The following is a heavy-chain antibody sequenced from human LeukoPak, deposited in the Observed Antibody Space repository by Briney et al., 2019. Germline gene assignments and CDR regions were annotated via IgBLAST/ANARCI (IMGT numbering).Heavy chain of an antibody. CDR1: GFTFSSYG. V-gene: IGHV3-30*02. CDR2: IRYDGSNK. Sequence: GGSLRLSCAASGFTFSSYGMHWVRQAPGKGLEGVAFIRYDGSNKYYADSVKGRFTISRDNSKNTLYLQMNSLRAEDTAVYYCAKESMVRGVIQPFDYWGQGTLVTVSS. CDR3: AKESMVRGVIQPFDY. J-gene: IGHJ4*02. D-gene: IGHD3-10*01.